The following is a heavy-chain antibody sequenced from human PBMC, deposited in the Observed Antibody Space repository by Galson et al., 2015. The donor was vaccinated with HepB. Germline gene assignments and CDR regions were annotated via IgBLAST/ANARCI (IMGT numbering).Heavy chain of an antibody. Sequence: SLRLSCAASGFTFSSYGMHWVRQAPGKGLEWVAVIWYDGSNKYYADSVKGRFTISRDNSKNTLYLQMNSLRAEDTAVYYCARDQGGGDTSPGYWGQGTLVTVSS. J-gene: IGHJ4*02. D-gene: IGHD2-21*02. CDR3: ARDQGGGDTSPGY. V-gene: IGHV3-33*01. CDR1: GFTFSSYG. CDR2: IWYDGSNK.